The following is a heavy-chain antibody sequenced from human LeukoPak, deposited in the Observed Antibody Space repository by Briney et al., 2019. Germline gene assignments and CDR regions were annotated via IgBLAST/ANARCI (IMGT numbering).Heavy chain of an antibody. CDR3: ARVVPAAISHSSGWYGPLDY. CDR1: GGSMRSDGYY. D-gene: IGHD2-2*02. V-gene: IGHV4-34*01. Sequence: PSETLSLTCTVSGGSMRSDGYYWSWIRQPPGKGLEWIGEINHSGSTNYNPSLKSRVTISVDTSKNQFSLKLSSVTAADTAVYYCARVVPAAISHSSGWYGPLDYWGQGTLVTVSS. J-gene: IGHJ4*02. CDR2: INHSGST.